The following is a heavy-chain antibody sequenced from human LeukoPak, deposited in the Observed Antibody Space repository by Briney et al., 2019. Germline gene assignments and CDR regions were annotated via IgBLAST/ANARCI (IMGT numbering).Heavy chain of an antibody. CDR2: IRSDGSNI. CDR1: GFSFSSYW. V-gene: IGHV3-30*02. Sequence: GSLRLSCAASGFSFSSYWMHWVRQAPGQGLEWVAFIRSDGSNIQYADSVKGRFTISRDNSQNTLHLQMNGLRAEDTAIYYCAKDLGLSVGSTPFDHWGQGTLVTVSS. J-gene: IGHJ4*02. D-gene: IGHD1-26*01. CDR3: AKDLGLSVGSTPFDH.